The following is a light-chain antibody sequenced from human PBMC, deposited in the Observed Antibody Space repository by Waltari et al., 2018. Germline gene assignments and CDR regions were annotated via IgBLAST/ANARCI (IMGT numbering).Light chain of an antibody. CDR3: SSYAGRDTYVV. J-gene: IGLJ2*01. CDR2: GVN. Sequence: QSALTQPASVSGSPGQSLTISCTGTTSDIGSYNHPSWHQQHPGKAPKLILYGVNKRPSGVSNRFSGSKSGNTASLTISGLQAEDEADYYCSSYAGRDTYVVFGGGTKLTVL. V-gene: IGLV2-23*02. CDR1: TSDIGSYNH.